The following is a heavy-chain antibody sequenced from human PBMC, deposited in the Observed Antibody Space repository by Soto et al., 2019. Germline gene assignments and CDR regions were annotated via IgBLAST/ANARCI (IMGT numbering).Heavy chain of an antibody. D-gene: IGHD1-26*01. Sequence: KVSCKASGYSFTSLDINWLRQTTGQGLEWMGWMQPSSGRTGYAQKFQGRVTMTRDTSINTAYMELSSLTSDDTAFYYCARGVTAGVDYWGQGTLVTVSS. CDR2: MQPSSGRT. J-gene: IGHJ4*02. CDR1: GYSFTSLD. CDR3: ARGVTAGVDY. V-gene: IGHV1-8*01.